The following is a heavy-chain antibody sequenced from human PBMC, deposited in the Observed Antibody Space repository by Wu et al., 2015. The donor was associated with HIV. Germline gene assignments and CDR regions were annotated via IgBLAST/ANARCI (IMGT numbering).Heavy chain of an antibody. J-gene: IGHJ4*02. CDR3: ASYSDSSGSYIFPFDS. Sequence: QVQLVQSGTEMKKPGASAKVSCKASGYIFTNYYMHWVRQAPGQGLAWMGVINPSVGITKYAEKFQGRVTMTSDTSTSTVYMEVSSLRSEDTALYYCASYSDSSGSYIFPFDSWGQGTWSPSLQ. CDR1: GYIFTNYY. CDR2: INPSVGIT. V-gene: IGHV1-46*01. D-gene: IGHD3-22*01.